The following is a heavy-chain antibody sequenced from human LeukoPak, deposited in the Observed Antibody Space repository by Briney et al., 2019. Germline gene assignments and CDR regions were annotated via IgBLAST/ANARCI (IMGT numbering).Heavy chain of an antibody. J-gene: IGHJ5*02. CDR2: INPNSGGT. Sequence: ASVKVSCKASGYTFTGYYMHWVRQAPGRGLEWMGWINPNSGGTNYAQKFQGRVTMTRDTSISTAYMELSRLRSDDTAVYYCARGIALVAATDWFDPWGQGTLVTVSS. D-gene: IGHD2-15*01. CDR1: GYTFTGYY. V-gene: IGHV1-2*02. CDR3: ARGIALVAATDWFDP.